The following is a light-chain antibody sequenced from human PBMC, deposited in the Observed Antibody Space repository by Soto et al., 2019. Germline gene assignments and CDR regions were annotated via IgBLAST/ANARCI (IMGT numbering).Light chain of an antibody. CDR1: ENIRSY. CDR3: QQSYNSPPT. J-gene: IGKJ1*01. CDR2: AAS. Sequence: DIPMTQSPSSLSASLGDTIPITCRASENIRSYLNWYVHKPGKSPKLLIYAASTLHSGVPSRFSGSGSGTHFTLTISNLQPEDCATYFCQQSYNSPPTFGRGTKVDIK. V-gene: IGKV1-39*01.